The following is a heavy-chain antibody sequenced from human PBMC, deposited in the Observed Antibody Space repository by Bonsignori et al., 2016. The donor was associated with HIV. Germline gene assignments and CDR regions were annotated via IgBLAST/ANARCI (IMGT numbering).Heavy chain of an antibody. J-gene: IGHJ3*02. V-gene: IGHV4-39*07. CDR3: ARASQGYYDILTGYHDAFDI. D-gene: IGHD3-9*01. Sequence: PGKGLEWIGSIYYSGSTYYNPSLKSRVTISVDTSKNQFSLKLSSVTAADTAVYYCARASQGYYDILTGYHDAFDIWGQGTMVTVSS. CDR2: IYYSGST.